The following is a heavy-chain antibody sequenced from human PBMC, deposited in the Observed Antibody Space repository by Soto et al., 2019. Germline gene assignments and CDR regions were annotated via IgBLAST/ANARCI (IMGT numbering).Heavy chain of an antibody. V-gene: IGHV1-69*13. CDR3: ARDKDRDGYNFHY. Sequence: ASVKVSCKASGGTFSSYAISWVRQAPGQGLEWMGGIIPIFGTANYAQKFQGRVTITADESTSTAYMELSSLRFEDTAVYYCARDKDRDGYNFHYWGQGTLVTVSS. CDR2: IIPIFGTA. CDR1: GGTFSSYA. J-gene: IGHJ4*02. D-gene: IGHD5-12*01.